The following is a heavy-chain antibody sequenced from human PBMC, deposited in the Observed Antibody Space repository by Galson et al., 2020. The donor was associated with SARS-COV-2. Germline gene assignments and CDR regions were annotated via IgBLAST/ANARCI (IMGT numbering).Heavy chain of an antibody. CDR1: GFTFSSYG. D-gene: IGHD3-22*01. CDR3: ARDGDYYYDSSGYVPNGYYYYYGMDG. V-gene: IGHV3-33*01. Sequence: GGSLRLSCAASGFTFSSYGMHWVRQAPGKGLEWVAVIWYDGSNKYYADSVKGRFTISRDNSKNTLYLQMNSLRAEDTAVYYCARDGDYYYDSSGYVPNGYYYYYGMDGWGQGTTVTVSS. J-gene: IGHJ6*02. CDR2: IWYDGSNK.